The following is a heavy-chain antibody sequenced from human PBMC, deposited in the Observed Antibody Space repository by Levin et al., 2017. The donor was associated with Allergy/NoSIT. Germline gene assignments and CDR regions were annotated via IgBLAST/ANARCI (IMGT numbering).Heavy chain of an antibody. V-gene: IGHV4-59*01. D-gene: IGHD4-17*01. CDR1: GDSISRYY. Sequence: SETLSLTCTVSGDSISRYYWSWIRQPPGKGLEWIGYIFYSGTTNINPSLKSRVILSVDTFKNQFALKLSSVTAADTAMYYCARVYGDYDYRWFDPWGQGTLVTVSS. CDR3: ARVYGDYDYRWFDP. J-gene: IGHJ5*02. CDR2: IFYSGTT.